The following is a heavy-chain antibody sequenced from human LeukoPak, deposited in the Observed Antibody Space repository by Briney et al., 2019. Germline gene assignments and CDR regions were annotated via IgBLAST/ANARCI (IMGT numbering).Heavy chain of an antibody. V-gene: IGHV3-7*01. CDR1: GFTFSTYW. D-gene: IGHD2-2*01. CDR2: IKQDGSEN. Sequence: PGGSLRLFCAASGFTFSTYWMSWVRQAPGKGLEWVANIKQDGSENYYVDSVKGRFTISRDNAKNSLYLQMNSLRAEDTAMYYCASTRCTGTSCYLPILDWGQGILVTVSS. CDR3: ASTRCTGTSCYLPILD. J-gene: IGHJ4*02.